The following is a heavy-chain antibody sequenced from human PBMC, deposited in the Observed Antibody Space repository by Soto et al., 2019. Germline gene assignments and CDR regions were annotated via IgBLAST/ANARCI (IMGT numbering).Heavy chain of an antibody. CDR3: ARPVDTAMVEMVWFDP. J-gene: IGHJ5*02. D-gene: IGHD5-18*01. V-gene: IGHV3-11*01. Sequence: QVQLVESGGGLVKPGGSLRLSCAASGFTFSDYYMSWIRQAPGKGLEWVSYISSSGSTIYYADSVKGRFTISRDNANNSLYLQMNSLRAEDTAVYYCARPVDTAMVEMVWFDPWGQGTLVTVSS. CDR1: GFTFSDYY. CDR2: ISSSGSTI.